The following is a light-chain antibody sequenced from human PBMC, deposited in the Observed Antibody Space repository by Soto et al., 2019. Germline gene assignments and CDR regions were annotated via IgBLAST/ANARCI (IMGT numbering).Light chain of an antibody. Sequence: QSALAQPASVSGSPGQSITISCAGTNRDVGGYNYVSWYQQYPGKAPKLIIYEVTYRPSVVSNRFSGSKSGNTASLTISGLQAEDEADYYCSSYSSSSALDVIFGGGIKVTLL. J-gene: IGLJ2*01. V-gene: IGLV2-14*01. CDR2: EVT. CDR3: SSYSSSSALDVI. CDR1: NRDVGGYNY.